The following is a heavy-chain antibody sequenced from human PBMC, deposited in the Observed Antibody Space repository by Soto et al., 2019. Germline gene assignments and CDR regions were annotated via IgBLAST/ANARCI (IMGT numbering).Heavy chain of an antibody. CDR2: IIPIFCTA. CDR1: GGTFSSYA. V-gene: IGHV1-69*13. D-gene: IGHD4-17*01. Sequence: SVKVSCKASGGTFSSYAISWVLQAPGQGLEWMGGIIPIFCTANYAQKFQGRVTITGDESTSTAYMVLSSLRSEYTAAYYCARGSTTVVTPGPYNWFDPWGQGTLVTVSS. CDR3: ARGSTTVVTPGPYNWFDP. J-gene: IGHJ5*02.